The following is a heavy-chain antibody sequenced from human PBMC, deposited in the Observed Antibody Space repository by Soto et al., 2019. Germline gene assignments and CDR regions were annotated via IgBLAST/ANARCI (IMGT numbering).Heavy chain of an antibody. D-gene: IGHD3-16*01. V-gene: IGHV3-13*01. CDR1: GFTFSSYD. J-gene: IGHJ4*02. CDR3: ARGNDYIWESIYPPYYFDY. CDR2: IGTAGDT. Sequence: EVQLVESGGGLVQPGGSLRLSCAASGFTFSSYDMHWVRQATGKGLEWVSAIGTAGDTYYPGSVKGRFTISRENAKNSLYLQMNSLRAGDTAVYYCARGNDYIWESIYPPYYFDYWGKGTLVTVSS.